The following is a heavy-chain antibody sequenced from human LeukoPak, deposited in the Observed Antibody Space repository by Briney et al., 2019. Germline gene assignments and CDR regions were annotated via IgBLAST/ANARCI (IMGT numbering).Heavy chain of an antibody. CDR3: ARAPRPNYDILTGYPVWLSLKFDP. V-gene: IGHV1-8*01. CDR2: MDPNSGNT. Sequence: ASVKVSCKASGYTFTSYDINWVRQATGQGLEWMGWMDPNSGNTGYAQKFQGRVTMTRNTSISTAYMEVSRLRSDDTAVYYCARAPRPNYDILTGYPVWLSLKFDPWGQGTLVTVSS. CDR1: GYTFTSYD. J-gene: IGHJ5*02. D-gene: IGHD3-9*01.